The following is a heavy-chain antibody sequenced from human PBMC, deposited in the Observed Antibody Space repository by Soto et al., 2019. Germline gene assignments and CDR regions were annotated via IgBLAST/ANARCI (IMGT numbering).Heavy chain of an antibody. J-gene: IGHJ5*02. CDR1: GFTFRNYA. Sequence: GSLRLSCAASGFTFRNYAMTWARQAPGKGLEWVSSLLRSGSSAYYADSVRGRFTISSDTSANSLYLQMDNLRAEDTAIYYCAKDAISGDGIWLMDSWGQGTVVTVSS. CDR2: LLRSGSSA. V-gene: IGHV3-23*01. D-gene: IGHD4-17*01. CDR3: AKDAISGDGIWLMDS.